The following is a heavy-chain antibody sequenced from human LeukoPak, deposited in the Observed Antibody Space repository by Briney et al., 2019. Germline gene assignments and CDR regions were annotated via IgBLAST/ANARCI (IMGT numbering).Heavy chain of an antibody. CDR3: ARVSGGYVEALDY. CDR1: GYSISSGYY. Sequence: PSETLSPTCTVSGYSISSGYYWGWIRQPPGQGLEWIGSIYHSGSTYYNPSLKSRVTISVDTSKNQFSLKLSSVTAADTAVYYCARVSGGYVEALDYWGQGTLVTVSS. CDR2: IYHSGST. V-gene: IGHV4-38-2*02. D-gene: IGHD5-12*01. J-gene: IGHJ4*02.